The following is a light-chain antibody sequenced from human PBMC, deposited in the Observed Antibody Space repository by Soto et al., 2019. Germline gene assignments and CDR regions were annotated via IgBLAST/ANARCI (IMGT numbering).Light chain of an antibody. CDR3: AAWDDSLSGAV. CDR2: RNK. J-gene: IGLJ7*01. Sequence: QSVLPQPPSSSGTPGQRVTSSCSGSSANIGSNYVSWYQQLPGTAPKLLIYRNKQRPSGVPDRFSGSKSGTSASLAISGLRSEDEADYYGAAWDDSLSGAVFGGGTQLTVL. CDR1: SANIGSNY. V-gene: IGLV1-47*01.